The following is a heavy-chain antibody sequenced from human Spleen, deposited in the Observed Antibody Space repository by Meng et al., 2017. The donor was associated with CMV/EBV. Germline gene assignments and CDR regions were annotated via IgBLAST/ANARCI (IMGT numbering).Heavy chain of an antibody. V-gene: IGHV3-21*01. CDR3: ARTNWGPEDYYGMDV. D-gene: IGHD7-27*01. J-gene: IGHJ6*02. Sequence: SGFTFSSYSMNWVRQAPGKGLEWVASISSSHNHREYGDSVKGRFTISRDNARNSLFLQMNRLRAEDTAVYYCARTNWGPEDYYGMDVWGQGTTVTVSS. CDR2: ISSSHNHR. CDR1: GFTFSSYS.